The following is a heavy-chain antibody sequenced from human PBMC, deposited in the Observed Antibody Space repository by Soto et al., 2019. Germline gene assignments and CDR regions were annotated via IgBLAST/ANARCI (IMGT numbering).Heavy chain of an antibody. CDR3: ARVWGYCSSTSCSYYYYGMDV. CDR2: INPNSGGT. Sequence: ASVKVSCKASGYTFTGYYMHWVRQAPGQGLEWMGWINPNSGGTNYAQKFQGRVTMTRDTSISTAYMELSRLRSDDTAVYYCARVWGYCSSTSCSYYYYGMDVWGQGTTVTVSS. V-gene: IGHV1-2*02. J-gene: IGHJ6*02. CDR1: GYTFTGYY. D-gene: IGHD2-2*01.